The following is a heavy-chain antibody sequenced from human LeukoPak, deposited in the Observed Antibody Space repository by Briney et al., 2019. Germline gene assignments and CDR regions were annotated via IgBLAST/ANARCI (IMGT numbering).Heavy chain of an antibody. CDR1: GYTFTGYY. Sequence: GASVKVSCKASGYTFTGYYMHWVRQAPGQGLEWMGWISPSGGTDYAQKFQGRVTMTRDTSITTAYMERDSLRSDDTAVYYCARVADSSGYYESYYFDYWGQGTLVTVSS. CDR3: ARVADSSGYYESYYFDY. J-gene: IGHJ4*02. CDR2: ISPSGGT. V-gene: IGHV1-2*02. D-gene: IGHD3-22*01.